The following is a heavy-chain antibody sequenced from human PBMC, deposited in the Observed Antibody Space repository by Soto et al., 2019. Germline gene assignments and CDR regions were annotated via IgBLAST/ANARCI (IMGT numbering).Heavy chain of an antibody. D-gene: IGHD2-2*02. V-gene: IGHV1-69*06. CDR1: GGTFSSYA. Sequence: ASVKVSCKASGGTFSSYAISWVRQAPGQGLEWMGGIIPIFGTANYAQKFQGRVTITADKSTSTAYMELSSLRSEDTAVYYCARGSVRYCSSTSCYIWFDPWGQGTLVTVSS. J-gene: IGHJ5*02. CDR3: ARGSVRYCSSTSCYIWFDP. CDR2: IIPIFGTA.